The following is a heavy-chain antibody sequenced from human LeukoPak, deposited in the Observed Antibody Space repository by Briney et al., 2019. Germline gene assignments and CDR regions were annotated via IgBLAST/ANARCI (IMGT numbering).Heavy chain of an antibody. CDR2: ISGSGGST. Sequence: GGSLRLSCAASGFTFSTYAMSWVRQAPGKGLEWVSTISGSGGSTYYADSVKGRFTISRDNSKNTLYLQMNSLRAEDTAVYYCAIGRDYSNFDYWGQGTLVTVSS. CDR1: GFTFSTYA. D-gene: IGHD4-11*01. J-gene: IGHJ4*02. V-gene: IGHV3-23*01. CDR3: AIGRDYSNFDY.